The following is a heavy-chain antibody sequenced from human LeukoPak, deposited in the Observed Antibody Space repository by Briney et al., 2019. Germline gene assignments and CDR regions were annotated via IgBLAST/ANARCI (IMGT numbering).Heavy chain of an antibody. CDR2: INHSGST. Sequence: KPSETLSLTCTVCGDSISSSNYYWSWIRQPPGKGLEWIGEINHSGSTNYNPSLKSRVTISVDTSKNQFSLKLSSVTAADTAVYYCARVSPIAVVPAAQVAARGFNGMDVWGQGTTVTVSS. CDR1: GDSISSSNYY. D-gene: IGHD2-2*01. CDR3: ARVSPIAVVPAAQVAARGFNGMDV. V-gene: IGHV4-39*07. J-gene: IGHJ6*02.